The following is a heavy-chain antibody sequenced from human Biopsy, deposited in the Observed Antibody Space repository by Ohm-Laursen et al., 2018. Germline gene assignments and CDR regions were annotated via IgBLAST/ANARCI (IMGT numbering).Heavy chain of an antibody. D-gene: IGHD3-3*01. CDR2: INPVGGST. J-gene: IGHJ4*02. Sequence: ASVKVSCKGSGYTFTNHYIHWVRQAPGQGLEWMGIINPVGGSTNYAQKFQGRVTLTTDTSTSTVHMELRSLRSDDTAVYYCARLLQTDGDGSWSGYYDYWGQGTLVTVSS. CDR3: ARLLQTDGDGSWSGYYDY. V-gene: IGHV1-46*01. CDR1: GYTFTNHY.